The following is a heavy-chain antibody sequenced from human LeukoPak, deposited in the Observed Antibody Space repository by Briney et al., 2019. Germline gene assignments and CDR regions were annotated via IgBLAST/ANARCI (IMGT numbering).Heavy chain of an antibody. CDR3: ARQRGGQYEDGFDV. CDR1: GYTFTSSY. D-gene: IGHD2-8*01. J-gene: IGHJ3*01. CDR2: INPSGGST. Sequence: ASVKVSCKASGYTFTSSYIHWVRQAPGQGLEWMGLINPSGGSTSYAQKFQGRVIMTRDTSTSTVYMEISSLRSEDTAVYYCARQRGGQYEDGFDVWGQGKMVTVSS. V-gene: IGHV1-46*01.